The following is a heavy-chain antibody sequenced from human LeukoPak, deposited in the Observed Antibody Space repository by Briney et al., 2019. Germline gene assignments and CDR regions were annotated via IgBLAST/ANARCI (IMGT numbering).Heavy chain of an antibody. V-gene: IGHV3-21*04. CDR3: APSPGYYDSSGFQRYFQH. CDR2: ISSSSIYI. CDR1: GFTFSTYS. Sequence: PGGSLRLSCAASGFTFSTYSMNWVRQAPGKGLEWVSSISSSSIYIYYADSVKGRFTISRDNAKNSLYLQMNSLRAEDTAVYYCAPSPGYYDSSGFQRYFQHWGQGTLVTVPS. D-gene: IGHD3-22*01. J-gene: IGHJ1*01.